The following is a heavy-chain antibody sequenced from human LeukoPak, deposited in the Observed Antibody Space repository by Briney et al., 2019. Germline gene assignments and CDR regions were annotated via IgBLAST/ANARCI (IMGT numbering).Heavy chain of an antibody. CDR1: GYTFTSYD. Sequence: GASVKVSCKASGYTFTSYDINWVRQATGQGLEWMGWMNPNSGNTGYAQKFQGRVTITRNTSISTAYMDLSSLRSEDTAVYYCARDLSHRRVSDKNYYMDVWGKGTTVTVSS. D-gene: IGHD2/OR15-2a*01. V-gene: IGHV1-8*03. CDR3: ARDLSHRRVSDKNYYMDV. CDR2: MNPNSGNT. J-gene: IGHJ6*03.